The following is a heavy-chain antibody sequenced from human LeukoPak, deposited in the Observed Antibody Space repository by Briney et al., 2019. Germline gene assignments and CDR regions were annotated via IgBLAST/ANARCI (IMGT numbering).Heavy chain of an antibody. Sequence: GASVKVSCKASGYTFTSYDINWVRQATGQGLEWMGWMNPNSGNTGYAQKFQGRVTITRNTSISTAYMELSSLRSEDTAVYYCARLSGSGWLYYYYYYMDVWGKGTTVTVSS. J-gene: IGHJ6*03. D-gene: IGHD6-19*01. CDR1: GYTFTSYD. CDR2: MNPNSGNT. CDR3: ARLSGSGWLYYYYYYMDV. V-gene: IGHV1-8*03.